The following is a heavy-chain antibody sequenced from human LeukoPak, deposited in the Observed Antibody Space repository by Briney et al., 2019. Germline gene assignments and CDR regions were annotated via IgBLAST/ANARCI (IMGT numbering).Heavy chain of an antibody. CDR2: ISAYNGNT. CDR1: GYTFTSYG. CDR3: ATDCSGGSCYSGGFNY. D-gene: IGHD2-15*01. V-gene: IGHV1-18*01. J-gene: IGHJ4*02. Sequence: ASVKVSCKASGYTFTSYGISWVRQAPGQGLEWMGWISAYNGNTNYAQKLQGRVTMTTDTSTSTAYMELRSLRSEDTAVYYCATDCSGGSCYSGGFNYWGQGTLVTVSS.